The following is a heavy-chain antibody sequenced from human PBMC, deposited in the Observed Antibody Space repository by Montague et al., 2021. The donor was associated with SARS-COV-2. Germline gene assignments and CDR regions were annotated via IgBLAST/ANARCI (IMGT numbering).Heavy chain of an antibody. Sequence: SETLSLTCAVYGGSFSGYYWSWIRQPPGKGLEWIGEINHSGSTNYNPSLKSRVTISMDTSKNQFSLKLSSVTAADTAVYYCARGVRQLGVRYYYYYIDVWDKRTTVTVSS. CDR3: ARGVRQLGVRYYYYYIDV. V-gene: IGHV4-34*01. J-gene: IGHJ6*03. CDR2: INHSGST. CDR1: GGSFSGYY. D-gene: IGHD6-6*01.